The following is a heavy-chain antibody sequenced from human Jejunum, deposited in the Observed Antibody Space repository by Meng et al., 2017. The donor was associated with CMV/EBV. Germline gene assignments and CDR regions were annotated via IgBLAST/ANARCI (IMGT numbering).Heavy chain of an antibody. J-gene: IGHJ4*02. V-gene: IGHV3-53*01. CDR1: GFSVSIKY. D-gene: IGHD3-3*01. CDR3: ATHLNNFGVVAAIDY. Sequence: SGFSVSIKYMSWVRQAPGKGLEWVSVTYTGGRTNYGGSVQGRFTVSRDTSNNTLYLQMNSLRAEDTAIYYCATHLNNFGVVAAIDYWGQGTLVTVSS. CDR2: TYTGGRT.